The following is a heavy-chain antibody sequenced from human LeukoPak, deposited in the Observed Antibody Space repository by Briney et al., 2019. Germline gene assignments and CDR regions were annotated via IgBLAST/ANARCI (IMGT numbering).Heavy chain of an antibody. J-gene: IGHJ3*02. V-gene: IGHV1-2*02. CDR3: ASPKQWRNVFDI. CDR1: GYTFTGYY. CDR2: INPNSGDT. D-gene: IGHD6-19*01. Sequence: ASVKVSCKASGYTFTGYYMHWVRQAPGQGLEWMGWINPNSGDTHYAQKFQSRVTKTRDTSISTAYMELTRLRSDDTAVYYCASPKQWRNVFDIWGQGTMVTVSS.